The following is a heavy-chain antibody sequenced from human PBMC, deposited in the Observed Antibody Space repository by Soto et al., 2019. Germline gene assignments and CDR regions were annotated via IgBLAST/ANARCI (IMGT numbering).Heavy chain of an antibody. CDR2: IYHSGST. V-gene: IGHV4-4*02. J-gene: IGHJ4*02. CDR1: GGSISSSNW. Sequence: NPSETLSLTCAVSGGSISSSNWWSWVRQPPGKGLEWIGEIYHSGSTNYNPSLKSRVTISVDKSKNQFSLKLSSVTAADTAVYYCARVAGKWQQLGEDYWGQGTLVTVSS. D-gene: IGHD6-13*01. CDR3: ARVAGKWQQLGEDY.